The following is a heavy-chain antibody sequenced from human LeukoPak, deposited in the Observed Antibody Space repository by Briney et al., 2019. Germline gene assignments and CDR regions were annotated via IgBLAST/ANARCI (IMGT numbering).Heavy chain of an antibody. J-gene: IGHJ4*02. D-gene: IGHD6-6*01. CDR3: ARAGESSSLYFDY. CDR2: INHSGST. V-gene: IGHV4-39*07. CDR1: GGSISSSSYY. Sequence: SETLSLTCTVSGGSISSSSYYWGWIRQPPGKGLEWIGEINHSGSTNYNPSLKSRVTISVDTSKNQFSLKLSSVTAADTAVYYCARAGESSSLYFDYWGQGTLVTVSS.